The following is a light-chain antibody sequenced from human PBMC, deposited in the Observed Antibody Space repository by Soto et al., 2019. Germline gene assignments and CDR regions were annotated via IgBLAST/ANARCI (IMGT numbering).Light chain of an antibody. J-gene: IGKJ4*01. V-gene: IGKV3D-15*01. Sequence: DIVLTQSPGTLSLSPGQRATLSCRASQSLSSAFLAWYQQKPGQAPRLLIYDASNRATGIPARFSGSGSGTEFTLTISSLQSEDFAVYYCQQYNNWPPLTFGGGTKVDIK. CDR1: QSLSSA. CDR3: QQYNNWPPLT. CDR2: DAS.